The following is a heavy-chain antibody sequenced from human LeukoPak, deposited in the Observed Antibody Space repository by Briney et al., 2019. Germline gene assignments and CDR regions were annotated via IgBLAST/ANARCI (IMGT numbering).Heavy chain of an antibody. CDR2: ISGSGGTT. D-gene: IGHD6-13*01. J-gene: IGHJ4*02. Sequence: GGSLRLSRAASGFTFSTYAMNWVRQAPGKGLEWVSGISGSGGTTYYADSVKGRFTISRDNSKNTLYLQMNYLRAEDTALYYCAKNIAAPTTPFDYWGQGTLDSVSS. CDR1: GFTFSTYA. CDR3: AKNIAAPTTPFDY. V-gene: IGHV3-23*01.